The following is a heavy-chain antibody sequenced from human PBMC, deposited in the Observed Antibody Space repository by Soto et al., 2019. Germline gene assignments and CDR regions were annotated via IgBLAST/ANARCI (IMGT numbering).Heavy chain of an antibody. Sequence: QVQLVQSGDEVKKPGASVKVSCKASGYIFVNYGIAWVRQAPRHGLEWMGWISPYTGNTPSASKVQGTIPITTDTSTSPAYMDLGSLTSDDPAVYYCVMVANYVTPTPQDVWGQGTTVTVSS. CDR3: VMVANYVTPTPQDV. D-gene: IGHD3-16*01. CDR1: GYIFVNYG. J-gene: IGHJ6*02. CDR2: ISPYTGNT. V-gene: IGHV1-18*01.